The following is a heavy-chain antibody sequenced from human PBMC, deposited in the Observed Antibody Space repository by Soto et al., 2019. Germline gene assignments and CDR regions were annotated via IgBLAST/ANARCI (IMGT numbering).Heavy chain of an antibody. CDR1: GGSISSGGYS. CDR3: ARVAQLWPYNWFDP. D-gene: IGHD5-18*01. J-gene: IGHJ5*02. Sequence: SETLSLTCAVSGGSISSGGYSWSWIRQPPGKGLEWIGYIYHSGSTYYNPSLKSRVTISVDRSKNQFSLKLSSVTAADTAVYYCARVAQLWPYNWFDPWGQGTLVTVSS. CDR2: IYHSGST. V-gene: IGHV4-30-2*01.